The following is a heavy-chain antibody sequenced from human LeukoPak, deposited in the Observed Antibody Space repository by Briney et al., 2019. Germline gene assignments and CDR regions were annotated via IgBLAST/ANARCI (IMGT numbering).Heavy chain of an antibody. CDR3: AGTSAAGTE. J-gene: IGHJ4*02. V-gene: IGHV4-59*01. CDR1: GGSISSYY. Sequence: SETLSLTCTVSGGSISSYYWSWIRQPPGKGLEWIGYIYYSGSTNYNPSLKSRVTISVDTSKNQFSLKLSSVTTADTAVYYCAGTSAAGTEWGQGTLVTVSS. D-gene: IGHD6-13*01. CDR2: IYYSGST.